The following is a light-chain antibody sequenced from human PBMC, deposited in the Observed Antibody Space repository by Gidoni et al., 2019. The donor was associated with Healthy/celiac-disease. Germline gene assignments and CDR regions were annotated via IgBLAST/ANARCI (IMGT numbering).Light chain of an antibody. V-gene: IGKV3-15*01. CDR3: QQYNNWTPYT. Sequence: EIVITQSPATLSVSPVERATLTCRGSQSVSSNFAWYQQQPGQAPRLLIYGAATRATGIPARCSGSGSGTEVTLTISSLQSEDVAVYYCQQYNNWTPYTFGQGTKLEIK. CDR2: GAA. J-gene: IGKJ2*01. CDR1: QSVSSN.